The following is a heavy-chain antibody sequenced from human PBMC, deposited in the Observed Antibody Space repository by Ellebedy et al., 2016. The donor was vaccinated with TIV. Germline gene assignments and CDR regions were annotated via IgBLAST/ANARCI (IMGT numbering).Heavy chain of an antibody. Sequence: GGSLRLSCAASGFTFSSYGMHWVRQAPGKGLEWVAVIWYDGSNKYSADSVKGRFTISRDNSKNTLYLQMNRLRAEDTGVYYCAKDLVVVAANVPVSDYWGQGTLVTVSS. V-gene: IGHV3-33*06. CDR1: GFTFSSYG. J-gene: IGHJ4*02. CDR3: AKDLVVVAANVPVSDY. D-gene: IGHD2-15*01. CDR2: IWYDGSNK.